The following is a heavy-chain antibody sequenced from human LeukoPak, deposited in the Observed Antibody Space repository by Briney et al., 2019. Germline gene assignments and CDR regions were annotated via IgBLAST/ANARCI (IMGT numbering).Heavy chain of an antibody. D-gene: IGHD4/OR15-4a*01. CDR2: LYSGGAT. Sequence: HPGGSLRLSCADSGFTFSSYRMSWVRQAPGKGLEWVSVLYSGGATYYADSVKGRFTISRDNSKNIVFLQMNDLRTEDTAFYYCTRDSANYHFAYWGQGALVTVSS. J-gene: IGHJ4*02. V-gene: IGHV3-66*01. CDR3: TRDSANYHFAY. CDR1: GFTFSSYR.